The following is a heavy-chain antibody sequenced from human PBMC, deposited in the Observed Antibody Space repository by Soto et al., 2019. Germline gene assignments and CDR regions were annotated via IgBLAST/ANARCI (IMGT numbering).Heavy chain of an antibody. J-gene: IGHJ4*02. V-gene: IGHV1-3*01. D-gene: IGHD3-22*01. Sequence: QVQLVQSGAEVKKPGASVKVSCQASGYNFTSYAIYWVRQAPGQRLEWMGWIHGGNDNTRSSRKFQERLTITKDTSASTVFMELGSLRFDDTAVYYCARVGYFDNDGFPMPYDYWCQGTLLTVSS. CDR2: IHGGNDNT. CDR1: GYNFTSYA. CDR3: ARVGYFDNDGFPMPYDY.